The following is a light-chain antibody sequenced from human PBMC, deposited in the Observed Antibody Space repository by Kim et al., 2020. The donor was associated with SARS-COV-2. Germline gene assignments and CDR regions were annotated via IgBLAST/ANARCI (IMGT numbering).Light chain of an antibody. V-gene: IGKV3-15*01. J-gene: IGKJ2*01. CDR3: HQYNDWPSGS. CDR1: QSVNTN. Sequence: EIVLTQSPGTLSLSPGERATISCRASQSVNTNLAWYQQKPGQAPRLLIYAASTRATGVPGRFSGGGSGTDFTLTISNLQSEDFAVYHCHQYNDWPSGSFGQGTKLEI. CDR2: AAS.